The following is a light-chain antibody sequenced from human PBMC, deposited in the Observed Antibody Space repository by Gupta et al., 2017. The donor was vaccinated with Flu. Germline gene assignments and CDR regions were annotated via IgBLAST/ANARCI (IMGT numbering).Light chain of an antibody. CDR1: NSDIGVYNY. Sequence: ALTQPASVSGSHGQPIAISRPGPNSDIGVYNYVSWYHQHPGKAPKLMIYEVSNRPSGGSTRFSGSKSSNTASLTISGHQAEDEADYYCGSYEAVGVFGGGTKVTVL. CDR3: GSYEAVGV. V-gene: IGLV2-14*01. J-gene: IGLJ2*01. CDR2: EVS.